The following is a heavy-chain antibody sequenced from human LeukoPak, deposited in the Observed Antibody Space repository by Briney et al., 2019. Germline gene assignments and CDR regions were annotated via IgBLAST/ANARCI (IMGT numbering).Heavy chain of an antibody. CDR2: ISYDGSNK. D-gene: IGHD3-10*01. CDR1: GFTFSSYT. Sequence: GGSPRLSCAASGFTFSSYTMHWVRQAPGKGLEWVAVISYDGSNKYYADSVKGRFTISRDNSKNTLYLQMNSLRAEDTAVYYCARALRKWLGELLYYYYYYGMDVWGQGTTVTVSS. CDR3: ARALRKWLGELLYYYYYYGMDV. V-gene: IGHV3-30-3*01. J-gene: IGHJ6*02.